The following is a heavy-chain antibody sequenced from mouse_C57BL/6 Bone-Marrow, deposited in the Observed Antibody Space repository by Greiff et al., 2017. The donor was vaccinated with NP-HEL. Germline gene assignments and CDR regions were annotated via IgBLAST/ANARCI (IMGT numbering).Heavy chain of an antibody. CDR1: GFTFSSYG. CDR2: ISSGGSYT. V-gene: IGHV5-6*02. J-gene: IGHJ1*03. CDR3: ARQGYYGSSYWYFDV. D-gene: IGHD1-1*01. Sequence: DVKLQESGGDLVKPGGSLKLSCAASGFTFSSYGMSWVRQTPDKRLEWVATISSGGSYTYYPDSVKGRFTISRDNAKNTLYLQMSSLKSEDTAMYYCARQGYYGSSYWYFDVWGTGTTVTVSS.